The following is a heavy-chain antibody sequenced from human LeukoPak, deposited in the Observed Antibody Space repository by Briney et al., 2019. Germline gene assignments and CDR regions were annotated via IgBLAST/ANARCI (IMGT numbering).Heavy chain of an antibody. V-gene: IGHV4-61*02. D-gene: IGHD1-14*01. J-gene: IGHJ6*03. Sequence: SQTLSLTCTVSGGSNSRDSYYGSWIRQPAGKGLECIGRIYTSGSTNYDPSVKSRVTISVDTSKNQFSLKLSSLTAADTAVYYCARTRTQWATYYYYYMDVWGKGTTVTVSS. CDR1: GGSNSRDSYY. CDR2: IYTSGST. CDR3: ARTRTQWATYYYYYMDV.